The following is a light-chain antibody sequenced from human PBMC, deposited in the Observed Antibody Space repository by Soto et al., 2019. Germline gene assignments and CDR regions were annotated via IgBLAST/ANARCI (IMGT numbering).Light chain of an antibody. Sequence: DIQMTQSPSTLSASLGDRVTITCRASQSINSWLAWYQHKPKRAPKLLIYKASCLESGIPSRLSRSGSGTECTLTISGLQPDGCATYYCQQYTSYTPFGQGTKVEI. V-gene: IGKV1-5*03. CDR3: QQYTSYTP. CDR1: QSINSW. CDR2: KAS. J-gene: IGKJ1*01.